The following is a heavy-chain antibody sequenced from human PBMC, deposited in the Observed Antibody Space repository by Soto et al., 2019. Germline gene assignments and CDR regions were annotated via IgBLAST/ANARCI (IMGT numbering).Heavy chain of an antibody. J-gene: IGHJ4*02. Sequence: QVQLVESGGGVVQPGRSLRLSCAASGFTFRNHAMHWVRQAPGKGLGRVGLIWYDGTSKYYADSVKGRFTISRDNSKNTLYLEMNSLRVEDTPIYYCAIDQGVVIIKDHWGQGTLVTVYS. CDR1: GFTFRNHA. V-gene: IGHV3-33*08. CDR3: AIDQGVVIIKDH. D-gene: IGHD6-6*01. CDR2: IWYDGTSK.